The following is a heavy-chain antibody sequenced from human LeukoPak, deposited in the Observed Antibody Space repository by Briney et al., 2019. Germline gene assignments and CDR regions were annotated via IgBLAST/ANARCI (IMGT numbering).Heavy chain of an antibody. D-gene: IGHD6-6*01. J-gene: IGHJ4*02. CDR1: GGSFSGYY. V-gene: IGHV4-34*01. CDR3: ARDLGSSLSPGY. CDR2: INHSGST. Sequence: SETLSLTCAVYGGSFSGYYWSWIRQPPGKGLEWIGEINHSGSTNYNPSLKSRVTISVDTSKNQFSLKLSSVTAADTAVYYCARDLGSSLSPGYWGQGTLVTVSS.